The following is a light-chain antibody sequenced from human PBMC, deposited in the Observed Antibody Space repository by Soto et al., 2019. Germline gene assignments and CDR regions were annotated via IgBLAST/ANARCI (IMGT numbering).Light chain of an antibody. CDR3: LQGTHWPWT. Sequence: DVVMTQSPLSLPVTLGQPASISCRSSQSLVCSDGNTYLNWFHQRPGQSPRRLIHRVSNRDSGVPDRFSGSGSGTDFTLKISRVEAEDVGVYYCLQGTHWPWTFGQGTKVEIK. V-gene: IGKV2-30*01. CDR2: RVS. CDR1: QSLVCSDGNTY. J-gene: IGKJ1*01.